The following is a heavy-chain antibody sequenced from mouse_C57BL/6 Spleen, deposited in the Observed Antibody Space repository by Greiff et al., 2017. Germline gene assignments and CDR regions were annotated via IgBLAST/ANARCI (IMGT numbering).Heavy chain of an antibody. CDR2: IHPNSGST. Sequence: QVQLKQPGAELVKPGASVKLSCKASGYTFTSYWMHWVKQRPGQGLEWIGMIHPNSGSTNYNEKFKSKATLTVDKSSSTAYMQLSSLTSEDSAVYYCARGEGYDYDDAMDYWGQGTSVTVSS. J-gene: IGHJ4*01. V-gene: IGHV1-64*01. CDR1: GYTFTSYW. D-gene: IGHD2-4*01. CDR3: ARGEGYDYDDAMDY.